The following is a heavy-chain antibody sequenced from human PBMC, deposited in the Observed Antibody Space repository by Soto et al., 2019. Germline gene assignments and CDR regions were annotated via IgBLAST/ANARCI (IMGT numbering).Heavy chain of an antibody. CDR2: IYYSGST. CDR1: VGSISSGGYY. D-gene: IGHD6-13*01. Sequence: QVQLQESGPGLVKPSQTLSLTCTVAVGSISSGGYYWSWIRQHPGKGLEWIGYIYYSGSTYYNPSLKSRVTISVYTSKNQFSLKLSSVTAADTAVYYCARGRSSSWYYYGMDVWGQGTTVTASS. CDR3: ARGRSSSWYYYGMDV. J-gene: IGHJ6*02. V-gene: IGHV4-31*03.